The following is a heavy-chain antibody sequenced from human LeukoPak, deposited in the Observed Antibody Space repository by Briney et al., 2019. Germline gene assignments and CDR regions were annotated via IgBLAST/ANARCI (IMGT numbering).Heavy chain of an antibody. V-gene: IGHV1-24*01. CDR3: ATDKRGRYFDWLLYY. J-gene: IGHJ4*02. Sequence: EASVKVSCKVSGYTLTELSMHWVRQAPGKGLEWRGGFDPEVGETIYAQKFQGRVTMTEDTSTDTAYVELSSLRSEDTAVYYCATDKRGRYFDWLLYYWGQGTLVTVSS. D-gene: IGHD3-9*01. CDR1: GYTLTELS. CDR2: FDPEVGET.